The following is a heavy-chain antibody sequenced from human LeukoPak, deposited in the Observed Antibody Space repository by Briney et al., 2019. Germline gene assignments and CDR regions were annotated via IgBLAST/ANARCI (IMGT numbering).Heavy chain of an antibody. Sequence: PGGSLRLSCATSGFTVSSNYMNWVRRAPGKGLEWVSVIYSGGSTYYADSVKGRFTISRDNSKNTLYFQMSSLRAEDTAVYYCARGLAGTFSFDYWGQGVLVTVSS. CDR1: GFTVSSNY. J-gene: IGHJ4*02. CDR2: IYSGGST. CDR3: ARGLAGTFSFDY. V-gene: IGHV3-66*02. D-gene: IGHD6-13*01.